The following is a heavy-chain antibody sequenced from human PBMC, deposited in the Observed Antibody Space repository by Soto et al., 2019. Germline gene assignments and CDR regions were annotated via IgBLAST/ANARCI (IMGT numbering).Heavy chain of an antibody. CDR2: IYPNGRT. J-gene: IGHJ4*02. Sequence: QVHLQESGPGLVKPSETLSLTCAVSSASLDSDNWSWIRQPPGKGLGWIGYIYPNGRTNYNPPLRGRVAISIDQCRHQFSLRLDSVCAAYASVYFCARMRGLGEISPFFDYWGQGTLVTVSS. V-gene: IGHV4-59*03. D-gene: IGHD3-16*02. CDR1: SASLDSDN. CDR3: ARMRGLGEISPFFDY.